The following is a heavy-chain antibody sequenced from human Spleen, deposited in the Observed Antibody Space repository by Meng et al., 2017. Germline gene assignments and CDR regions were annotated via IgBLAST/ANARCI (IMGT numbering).Heavy chain of an antibody. Sequence: EVQLVESGGGLVQPGESLRLSCAASGFTFSSYWMHWVRQAPGKGLMWVSRVNTDESNRDYADSVRGRFTISRDNAKSTLYLQMNSLRAEDTAVYYCANPRGGWGQGTLVTVSS. V-gene: IGHV3-74*01. CDR1: GFTFSSYW. J-gene: IGHJ4*02. CDR2: VNTDESNR. D-gene: IGHD3-10*01. CDR3: ANPRGG.